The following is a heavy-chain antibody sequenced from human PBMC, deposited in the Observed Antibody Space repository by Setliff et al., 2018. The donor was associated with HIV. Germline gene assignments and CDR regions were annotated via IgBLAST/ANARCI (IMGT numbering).Heavy chain of an antibody. D-gene: IGHD2-2*01. CDR1: GGSISSDNW. CDR3: ARGHCSGTNCYGVDYYGMDV. Sequence: PSETLSLTCAVSGGSISSDNWWTWVRQAPGKGLEWIGEIYHSEYTNYNPSLKSRVSMSVDKSKNQFSVKLTSVTAADTAVYYCARGHCSGTNCYGVDYYGMDVWGQGTTVTVPS. V-gene: IGHV4-4*02. J-gene: IGHJ6*02. CDR2: IYHSEYT.